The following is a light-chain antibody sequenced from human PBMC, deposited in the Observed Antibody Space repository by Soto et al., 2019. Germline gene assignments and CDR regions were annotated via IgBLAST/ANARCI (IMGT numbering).Light chain of an antibody. CDR2: RTN. CDR1: SSNIGSNN. J-gene: IGLJ1*01. Sequence: QSVPTQPPSRCGNAGQRVTISCSGSSSNIGSNNVNWYQQLPETAPKLLIYRTNQRPSGIRCRFSGSKSRTSASLAISGLQSEEEADYYCAVWDGILKGDVFATGPKVTVL. V-gene: IGLV1-44*01. CDR3: AVWDGILKGDV.